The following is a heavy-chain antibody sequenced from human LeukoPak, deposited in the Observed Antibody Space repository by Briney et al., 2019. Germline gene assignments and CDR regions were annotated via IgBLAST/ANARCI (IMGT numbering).Heavy chain of an antibody. CDR1: GYTFTGYY. J-gene: IGHJ4*02. V-gene: IGHV1-2*06. Sequence: ASVKVSCKASGYTFTGYYMHWVRQAPGQGLEWMGRINPNSGGTNYAQKFQGRVTMTRDTSISTAYMELSRLRSDDTAVYYCARERRSSGYRFDYWGQETLVTVS. CDR2: INPNSGGT. D-gene: IGHD6-19*01. CDR3: ARERRSSGYRFDY.